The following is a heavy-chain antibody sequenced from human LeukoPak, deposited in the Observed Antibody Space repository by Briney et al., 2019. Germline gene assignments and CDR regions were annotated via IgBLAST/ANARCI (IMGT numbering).Heavy chain of an antibody. D-gene: IGHD3-3*01. CDR3: AGSFGVVTIDY. Sequence: SETLSLTCAVSGGSISSGGYSWSWIRQPAGKGLEWIGRIYTSGSTNYNPSLKSRVTMSVDTSKNQFSLKLSSVTAADTAVYYCAGSFGVVTIDYWGQGTLVTVSS. V-gene: IGHV4-61*02. CDR2: IYTSGST. J-gene: IGHJ4*02. CDR1: GGSISSGGYS.